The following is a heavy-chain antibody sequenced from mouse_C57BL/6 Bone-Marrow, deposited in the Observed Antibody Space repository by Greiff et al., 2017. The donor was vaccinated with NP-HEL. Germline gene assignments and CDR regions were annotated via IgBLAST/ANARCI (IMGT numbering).Heavy chain of an antibody. CDR3: ARRGSSPSYWYFDV. J-gene: IGHJ1*03. CDR1: GYTFTSYW. Sequence: QVQLQQPGAELVKPGASVKLSCKASGYTFTSYWMHWVKQRPGQGLEWIGMIHPNSGSTNYNEKFKSKATLTVEKSSSTAYMQLSSLTSEDSAVYYCARRGSSPSYWYFDVWGTGTTVTVSS. V-gene: IGHV1-64*01. D-gene: IGHD1-1*01. CDR2: IHPNSGST.